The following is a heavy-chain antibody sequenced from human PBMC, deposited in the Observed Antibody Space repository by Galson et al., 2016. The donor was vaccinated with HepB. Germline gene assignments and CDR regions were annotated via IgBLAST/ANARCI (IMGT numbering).Heavy chain of an antibody. CDR3: ARHQIGYCGFDCNEYFEY. Sequence: SETLSLTCTVSNGYINHYYWSWVRQSPGKGLEWIGYVHDSGNTNYNASLKSRVTISVDTSKNQFFLILRSVTAADTAMYYCARHQIGYCGFDCNEYFEYWGQGTPVTVSS. CDR2: VHDSGNT. CDR1: NGYINHYY. V-gene: IGHV4-59*08. J-gene: IGHJ1*01. D-gene: IGHD2-21*02.